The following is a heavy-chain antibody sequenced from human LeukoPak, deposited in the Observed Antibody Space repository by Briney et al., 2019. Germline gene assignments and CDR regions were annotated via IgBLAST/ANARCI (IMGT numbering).Heavy chain of an antibody. CDR3: ARGADWGHYFDY. CDR1: GFTFSSYE. CDR2: IGGRGRTI. Sequence: PGGSLRLSCAASGFTFSSYEMNWVRQAPGKGLEWVSYIGGRGRTIYYAASVKGRFTISRDDAKNSLYLQMDSLRVEDTAVYYCARGADWGHYFDYWGQGTLVTVSS. V-gene: IGHV3-48*03. D-gene: IGHD7-27*01. J-gene: IGHJ4*02.